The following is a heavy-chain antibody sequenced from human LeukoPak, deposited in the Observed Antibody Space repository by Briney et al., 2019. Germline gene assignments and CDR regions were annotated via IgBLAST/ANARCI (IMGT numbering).Heavy chain of an antibody. J-gene: IGHJ4*02. CDR2: IIPVFGAA. V-gene: IGHV1-69*01. CDR3: ARVSRTTMVRGVIAFDY. D-gene: IGHD3-10*01. Sequence: GSSVNVSCKASGGTFNTYAINWVRQAPGQGLEWMGGIIPVFGAANYAQKLQDRVTITADESTSTAYMDLSSLRSEDTAVYYCARVSRTTMVRGVIAFDYWGQGTLVTVSS. CDR1: GGTFNTYA.